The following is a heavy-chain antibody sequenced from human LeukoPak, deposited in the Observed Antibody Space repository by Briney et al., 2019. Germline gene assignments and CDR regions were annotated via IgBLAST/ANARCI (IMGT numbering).Heavy chain of an antibody. CDR1: GFTFDDYA. CDR3: AREVPYSSGCDY. V-gene: IGHV3-9*01. D-gene: IGHD6-19*01. CDR2: ISWNSGSI. Sequence: GRSLRLSCAASGFTFDDYAMHWVRQAPGKGLEWVSGISWNSGSIGYADSVKGRFTISRDNAKNSLYLQMNSLRAGDTAVYYCAREVPYSSGCDYWGQGTLVTVSS. J-gene: IGHJ4*02.